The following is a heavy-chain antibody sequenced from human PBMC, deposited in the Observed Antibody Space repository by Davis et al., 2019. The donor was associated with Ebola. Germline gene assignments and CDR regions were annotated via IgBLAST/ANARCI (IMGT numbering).Heavy chain of an antibody. Sequence: AASVKVSCKASGYTFTSYYIHRVRQAPRQGLEWVGRINPAGGSADYAQKFQGRVTMTRDTSTTTVYMELRSLGHDDTAVYYCARSDNVDYWGQGTLVTVSS. CDR1: GYTFTSYY. D-gene: IGHD2-15*01. CDR2: INPAGGSA. J-gene: IGHJ4*02. CDR3: ARSDNVDY. V-gene: IGHV1-46*03.